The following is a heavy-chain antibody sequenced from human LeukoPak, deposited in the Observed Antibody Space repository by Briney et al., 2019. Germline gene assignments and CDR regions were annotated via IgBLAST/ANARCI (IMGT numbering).Heavy chain of an antibody. CDR3: ARDEGPPRYNWNYGGPDF. CDR2: INPSGGST. D-gene: IGHD1-7*01. J-gene: IGHJ4*02. CDR1: GYTFTHYY. Sequence: ASVKVSCKTSGYTFTHYYMHWVRQAPGQGLEWMGIINPSGGSTSYAQKFQSRVTLTRDTSTSTVYMELSSLSSEDTAVYYCARDEGPPRYNWNYGGPDFWGQGTLVTVLS. V-gene: IGHV1-46*01.